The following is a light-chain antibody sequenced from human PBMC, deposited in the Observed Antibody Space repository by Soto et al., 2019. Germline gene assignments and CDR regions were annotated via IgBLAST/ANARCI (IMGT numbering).Light chain of an antibody. CDR3: LQHNRDPRT. Sequence: DIQMTQPPSTLSASVGDRVTNTWRASQSISRGLAWYQQKSGHAPKSLIYDASSLESGVPSRFSGSGSGTEFTLTISSRQPEDFATYYCLQHNRDPRTFGQGTRLEIK. CDR1: QSISRG. V-gene: IGKV1-5*01. CDR2: DAS. J-gene: IGKJ5*01.